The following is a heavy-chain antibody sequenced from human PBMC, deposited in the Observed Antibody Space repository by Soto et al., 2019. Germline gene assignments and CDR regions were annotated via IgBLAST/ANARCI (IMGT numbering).Heavy chain of an antibody. V-gene: IGHV3-23*01. CDR3: AKMTSYSGDYRGAFEV. D-gene: IGHD1-26*01. CDR1: GFIFSSYA. CDR2: VSGKSRRP. Sequence: EVQLLESGGGSVQPGESLRLSCAASGFIFSSYAMGWVRQVPGKGLEWVSAVSGKSRRPWYADSAKGRFTVSRDNFQNTVHLQMDSLRVEDTAVYYCAKMTSYSGDYRGAFEVWGQGPSVTVAS. J-gene: IGHJ3*01.